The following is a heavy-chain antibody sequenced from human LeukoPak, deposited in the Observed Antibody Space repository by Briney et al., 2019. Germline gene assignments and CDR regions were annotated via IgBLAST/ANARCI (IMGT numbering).Heavy chain of an antibody. Sequence: SETLSLTCTVSGYSISSDYYWGWIRQPPGKGLEWIGSIYYSGSTYYNPSLKSRVTISVDTSKNQFSLKLSSVTAADTAVYYCARVRAYDILTGWAYYYYMDVWGKGTTVTVSS. D-gene: IGHD3-9*01. J-gene: IGHJ6*03. CDR3: ARVRAYDILTGWAYYYYMDV. V-gene: IGHV4-38-2*02. CDR1: GYSISSDYY. CDR2: IYYSGST.